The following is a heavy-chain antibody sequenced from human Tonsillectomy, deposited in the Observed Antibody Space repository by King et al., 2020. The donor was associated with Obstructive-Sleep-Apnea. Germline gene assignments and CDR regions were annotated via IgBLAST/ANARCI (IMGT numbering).Heavy chain of an antibody. CDR2: ISYDGSNI. CDR3: ARDLVGDYFLFVGNYVDY. D-gene: IGHD2/OR15-2a*01. Sequence: VQLVESGGGVVQPGRSLRLSCAASGFTFSSYAMHWVRQAPGKGLEWVAVISYDGSNIYYADSVKGRFTISRDNSKNTLYLQMNSLRAEDTAVYYCARDLVGDYFLFVGNYVDYWGQGTLVTVSS. CDR1: GFTFSSYA. V-gene: IGHV3-30-3*01. J-gene: IGHJ4*02.